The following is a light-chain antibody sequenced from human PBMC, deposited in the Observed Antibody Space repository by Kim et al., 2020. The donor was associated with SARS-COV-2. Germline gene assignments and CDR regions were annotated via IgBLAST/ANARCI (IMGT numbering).Light chain of an antibody. CDR3: QSYDNRLTATV. CDR1: NSNIGAGYD. V-gene: IGLV1-40*01. CDR2: GNT. J-gene: IGLJ3*02. Sequence: QGVTSSCTGSNSNIGAGYDVHWYQQLPGTAPKLLIYGNTNRPSGVPDRFSGSRSGTSASLAITGLQAEDEAHYYCQSYDNRLTATVFGGGTQLTVL.